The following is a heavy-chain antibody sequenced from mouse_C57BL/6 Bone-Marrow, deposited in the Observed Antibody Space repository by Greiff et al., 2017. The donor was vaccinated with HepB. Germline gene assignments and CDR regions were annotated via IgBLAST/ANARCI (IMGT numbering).Heavy chain of an antibody. CDR1: GYTFTSYW. J-gene: IGHJ2*01. V-gene: IGHV1-69*01. D-gene: IGHD2-10*02. CDR3: ARKKYFYYFDY. Sequence: QVHVKQPGAELVMPGASVKLSCKASGYTFTSYWMHWVKQRPGQGLEWIGEIDPSDSYTNYNQKFKGKSTLTVDKSSSTAYMQLSSLTSEDSAVYYCARKKYFYYFDYWGQGTTLTVSS. CDR2: IDPSDSYT.